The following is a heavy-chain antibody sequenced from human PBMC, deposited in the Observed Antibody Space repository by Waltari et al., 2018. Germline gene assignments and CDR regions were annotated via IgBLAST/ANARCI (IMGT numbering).Heavy chain of an antibody. V-gene: IGHV5-51*01. D-gene: IGHD1-26*01. Sequence: EVQLVQSGAEVKKPGESLKISCKGSGYSFTSYWIGRVRPMPGKGLWWSGTIYPGDPDPRYSPSVQGQVPIPADKSISPAYLQWSSLKASDTAMYYCARHGATRHAFGLDYYYGMDVWGQGTTVTVSS. J-gene: IGHJ6*02. CDR3: ARHGATRHAFGLDYYYGMDV. CDR1: GYSFTSYW. CDR2: IYPGDPDP.